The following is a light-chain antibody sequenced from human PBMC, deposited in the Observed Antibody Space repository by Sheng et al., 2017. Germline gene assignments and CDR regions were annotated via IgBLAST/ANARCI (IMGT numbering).Light chain of an antibody. Sequence: DIQMTQSPSTLSASVGDRVTITCRASQSVGQSLAWYQQKPGKAPKLLIYEASNLESGVPSRFSGSGSGTEFTLTISSLQPDDFATYYCQQYNSYPITFGPGTRVDIK. V-gene: IGKV1-5*03. CDR3: QQYNSYPIT. CDR1: QSVGQS. CDR2: EAS. J-gene: IGKJ3*01.